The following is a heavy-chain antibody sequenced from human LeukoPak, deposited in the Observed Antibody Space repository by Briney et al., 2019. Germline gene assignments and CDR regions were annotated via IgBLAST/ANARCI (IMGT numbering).Heavy chain of an antibody. J-gene: IGHJ4*02. Sequence: GASVKVSCKASGYTFTSYGISWVRQAPGQGLEWMAWISAYNGNTNYAQKLQGRVTMTTDTSTSTAYMELRSLRSDDTAVYYCARDGSGSYYRNRYFDYWGQGTLVTVSS. CDR3: ARDGSGSYYRNRYFDY. CDR2: ISAYNGNT. V-gene: IGHV1-18*01. CDR1: GYTFTSYG. D-gene: IGHD3-10*01.